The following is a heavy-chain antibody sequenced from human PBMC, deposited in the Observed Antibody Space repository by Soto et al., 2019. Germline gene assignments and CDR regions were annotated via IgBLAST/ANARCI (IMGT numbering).Heavy chain of an antibody. Sequence: PGESLKISCKGSGYNFAGYWIAWVVQIPGKGLELMGIIYPSDSDTRYRPSFQGQVTISADKSISSAYLQWSSLRASDTAMYYCARGGVSTRTFDYWGQGTPVTVPQ. J-gene: IGHJ4*02. CDR1: GYNFAGYW. CDR3: ARGGVSTRTFDY. CDR2: IYPSDSDT. D-gene: IGHD3-3*01. V-gene: IGHV5-51*01.